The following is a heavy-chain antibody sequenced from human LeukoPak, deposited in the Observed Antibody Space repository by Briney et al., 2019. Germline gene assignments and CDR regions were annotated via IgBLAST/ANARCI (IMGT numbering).Heavy chain of an antibody. CDR1: GGSISSYD. V-gene: IGHV4-4*07. CDR3: AREGPIPRYGYQAADY. D-gene: IGHD5-24*01. CDR2: TYTSGST. J-gene: IGHJ4*02. Sequence: SETLSLTCTVSGGSISSYDWSWIRQPAGKGLEWIGRTYTSGSTNYNPSLKSRVTMSVDMTKNQFSLKLSSMIAADTAVYYCAREGPIPRYGYQAADYWGQGTLVTVSS.